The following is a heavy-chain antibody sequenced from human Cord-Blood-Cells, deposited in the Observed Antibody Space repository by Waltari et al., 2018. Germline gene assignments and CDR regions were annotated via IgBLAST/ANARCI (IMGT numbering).Heavy chain of an antibody. CDR3: ARGHSSGWYDDAFDI. J-gene: IGHJ3*02. Sequence: QVQLQQWGAGLLKPSETLSLTCAVYGGSFSGYYWSWIRQPTGKGLEWIGEINHSGSTNYTPSLKSRVTISVDTSKSQCSLKLSSVTAADTAVYYCARGHSSGWYDDAFDIWGQGTMVTVSS. V-gene: IGHV4-34*01. D-gene: IGHD6-19*01. CDR2: INHSGST. CDR1: GGSFSGYY.